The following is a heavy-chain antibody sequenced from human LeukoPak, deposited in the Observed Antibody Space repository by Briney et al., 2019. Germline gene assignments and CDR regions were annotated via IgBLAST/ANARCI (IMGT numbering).Heavy chain of an antibody. Sequence: SETLSLTCTASGGSVSGTSFYWSWIRPPPGKGLEWIGYICDSGSTTYSPSLKSRVTISVDTSKNQFSLKLSSVTAADTAVYYCARWPPDIVVVPAASFAFDIWGQGTMVTVSS. D-gene: IGHD2-2*01. CDR3: ARWPPDIVVVPAASFAFDI. J-gene: IGHJ3*02. V-gene: IGHV4-61*01. CDR2: ICDSGST. CDR1: GGSVSGTSFY.